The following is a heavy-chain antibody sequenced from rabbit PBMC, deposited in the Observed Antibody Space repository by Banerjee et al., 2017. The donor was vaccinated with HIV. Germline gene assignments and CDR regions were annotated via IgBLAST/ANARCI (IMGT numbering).Heavy chain of an antibody. CDR1: GLDFSGDSY. V-gene: IGHV1S40*01. CDR3: ARDTSSSFSSYGMDL. Sequence: QSLEESGGGLVKPGASLTLTCKASGLDFSGDSYDSYMCWVRQAPGKGLEWIACIDAGSSAFTYFATWAKGRFTISKTSSTTVTLQMTRLTAADTATYFCARDTSSSFSSYGMDLWGPGTLVTVS. J-gene: IGHJ6*01. CDR2: IDAGSSAFT. D-gene: IGHD1-1*01.